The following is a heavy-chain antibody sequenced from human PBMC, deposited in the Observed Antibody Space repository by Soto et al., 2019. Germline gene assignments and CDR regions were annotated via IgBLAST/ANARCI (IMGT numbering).Heavy chain of an antibody. CDR2: ISGGGGST. J-gene: IGHJ5*02. D-gene: IGHD1-1*01. CDR1: GFTFSGYA. Sequence: GGSLRLSCAASGFTFSGYAMGWVRQTPGKGLDWVSTISGGGGSTYYADSVKGRFTISRDNSKNTLYLQMNSLRADDTAIYYCAKDRSSAGTTVRFDPWGQGTQVTVSS. CDR3: AKDRSSAGTTVRFDP. V-gene: IGHV3-23*01.